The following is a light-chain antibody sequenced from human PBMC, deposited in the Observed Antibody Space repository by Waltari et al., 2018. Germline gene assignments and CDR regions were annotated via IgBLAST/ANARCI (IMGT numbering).Light chain of an antibody. V-gene: IGKV2-28*01. Sequence: DIVMTQSPLSLPVTPGEPASISCRSSQSLLHSNGNNYVDWYLQKPGQAPQLLICLGSNRAHGVPDRFSGSGSGTDFTLKITRVEAEDVGVYYCMQSLQTPYTFGQGTKLEIK. CDR2: LGS. CDR1: QSLLHSNGNNY. CDR3: MQSLQTPYT. J-gene: IGKJ2*01.